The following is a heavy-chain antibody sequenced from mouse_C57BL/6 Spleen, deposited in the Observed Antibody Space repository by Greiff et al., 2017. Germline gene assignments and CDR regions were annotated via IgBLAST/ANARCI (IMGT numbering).Heavy chain of an antibody. D-gene: IGHD1-1*01. CDR3: ARSTTDAMDY. CDR1: GYTFTSYG. Sequence: QVQLQQSGAELARPGASVKLSCKASGYTFTSYGISWVKQRPGQGLEWIGGIYPRSGNTYYNEKFKGKATLTADKSSSTAYMELRSLTSEDSAVYFCARSTTDAMDYWGQGTSVTVSS. J-gene: IGHJ4*01. CDR2: IYPRSGNT. V-gene: IGHV1-81*01.